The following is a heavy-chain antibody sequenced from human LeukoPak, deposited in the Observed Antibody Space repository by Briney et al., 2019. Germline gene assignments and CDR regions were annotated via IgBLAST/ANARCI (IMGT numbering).Heavy chain of an antibody. CDR3: ARTVVVVVGASDYFDY. CDR2: KRQEGGVK. J-gene: IGHJ4*02. CDR1: GFTLSSYW. V-gene: IGHV3-7*03. Sequence: GGSLRLSWEASGFTLSSYWMTWVRQAPGEGLGWVANKRQEGGVKYYMDSAKGRFTLSRDNAKSSLYLQMNSLRVEDTAMYFCARTVVVVVGASDYFDYWGQGTLVTVSS. D-gene: IGHD2-2*01.